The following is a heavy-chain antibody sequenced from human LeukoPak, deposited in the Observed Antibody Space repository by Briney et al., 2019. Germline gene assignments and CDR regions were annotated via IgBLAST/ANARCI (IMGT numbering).Heavy chain of an antibody. V-gene: IGHV1-8*01. D-gene: IGHD6-13*01. Sequence: GASVKVSCKAPGYTFTSYDINWVQQATGQGLEWMGWMNPNSGNTGYAQKFQGRVTMTRNTSISTAYMELSSLRSEDTAVYYCARGQYSSSWYGFYYYYGMDVWGQGTTVTVSS. CDR2: MNPNSGNT. J-gene: IGHJ6*02. CDR1: GYTFTSYD. CDR3: ARGQYSSSWYGFYYYYGMDV.